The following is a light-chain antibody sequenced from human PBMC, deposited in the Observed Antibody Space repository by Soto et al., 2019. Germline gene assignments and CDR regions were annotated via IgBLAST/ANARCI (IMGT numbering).Light chain of an antibody. CDR2: GAS. J-gene: IGKJ1*01. Sequence: EIVITPSPATLSVSPGARATLSCRTSQSVSSNLAWYQQKPGQAPRLLIYGASTRATGIPARFSGSGSGTEFTLTISSLQSEDFAVYYCQQYNNWPSWTFGQGTKVDIK. V-gene: IGKV3-15*01. CDR1: QSVSSN. CDR3: QQYNNWPSWT.